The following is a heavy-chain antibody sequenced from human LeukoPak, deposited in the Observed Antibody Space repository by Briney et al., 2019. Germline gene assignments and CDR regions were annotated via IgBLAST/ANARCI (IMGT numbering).Heavy chain of an antibody. Sequence: ASVKVSCKTSGYTFTSYGISWVRQAPGQGLEWMGWISAYNGNTNYAQKLQGRVTMTTDTSTSTAYMELRSLRSDDTAVYYCARDLGYYYGSGSINDYWGQGTLVTVSS. V-gene: IGHV1-18*01. CDR1: GYTFTSYG. CDR2: ISAYNGNT. J-gene: IGHJ4*02. D-gene: IGHD3-10*01. CDR3: ARDLGYYYGSGSINDY.